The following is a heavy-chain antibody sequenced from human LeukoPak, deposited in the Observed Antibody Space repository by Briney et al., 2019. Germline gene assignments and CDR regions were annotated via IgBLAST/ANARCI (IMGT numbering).Heavy chain of an antibody. CDR2: ISYDGTNK. Sequence: GGSLRLSCAASGFTFSNYGMHWVRQAPGKGLEWVAVISYDGTNKYYADSVKGRFTISIDNSKNTLYLQMNSPRAEDTAVYYCAKDWGFCSSTSCYPRIWGQGTMVIVSS. V-gene: IGHV3-30*18. CDR3: AKDWGFCSSTSCYPRI. CDR1: GFTFSNYG. J-gene: IGHJ3*02. D-gene: IGHD2-2*01.